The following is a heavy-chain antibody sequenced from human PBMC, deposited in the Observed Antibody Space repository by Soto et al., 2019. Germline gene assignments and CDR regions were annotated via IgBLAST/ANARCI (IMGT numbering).Heavy chain of an antibody. Sequence: PGGSLRLSCAASGFTFSSYEMNWVRQAPGKGLEWVSYISSSGSTIYYADSVKGRFTISRDNAKNSLYLQMNSLRAEDTAVYYCARPRDPYYGMDVWGQGTTVTVSS. CDR2: ISSSGSTI. CDR1: GFTFSSYE. V-gene: IGHV3-48*03. J-gene: IGHJ6*02. CDR3: ARPRDPYYGMDV.